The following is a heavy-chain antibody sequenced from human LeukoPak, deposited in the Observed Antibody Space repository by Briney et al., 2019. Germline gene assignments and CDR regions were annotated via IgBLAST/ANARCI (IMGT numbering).Heavy chain of an antibody. J-gene: IGHJ1*01. Sequence: ASVKVSCKASGYTFTGYYMHWVRQAPGQGLEWMGWINPNSGGTNNAQKFQSRVTMTRDTSIRTAYMELSRLRSDDTAVYYYAREAQLPSLRYFQHWGQGTLVTVSS. CDR3: AREAQLPSLRYFQH. D-gene: IGHD2-2*01. CDR1: GYTFTGYY. CDR2: INPNSGGT. V-gene: IGHV1-2*02.